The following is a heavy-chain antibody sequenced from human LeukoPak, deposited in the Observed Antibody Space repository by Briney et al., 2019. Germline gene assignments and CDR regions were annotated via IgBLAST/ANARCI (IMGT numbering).Heavy chain of an antibody. CDR3: ARQGARENWFDP. V-gene: IGHV4-59*08. CDR1: GGSISSYY. CDR2: IYYSGST. Sequence: SETLSLTCTGSGGSISSYYWSWIRQPPGKGLEWIGYIYYSGSTNYNPSLKSRVTISVDTSKNHFSLQLSPVTAADTAAYYCARQGARENWFDPWGQGTLVTVSS. J-gene: IGHJ5*02.